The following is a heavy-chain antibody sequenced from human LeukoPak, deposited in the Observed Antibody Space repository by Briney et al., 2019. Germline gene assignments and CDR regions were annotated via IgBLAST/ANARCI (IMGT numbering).Heavy chain of an antibody. CDR1: GGSFSGYY. CDR3: ARGRPILLWFREFRYYFDY. J-gene: IGHJ4*02. V-gene: IGHV4-34*01. CDR2: INHSGST. D-gene: IGHD3-10*01. Sequence: SETLSLTCAVYGGSFSGYYWSWIRQPPGKGLEWIGEINHSGSTNYNPSLESRVTISVDTSKNQLSLKLSSVTAADTAVYYCARGRPILLWFREFRYYFDYWGQGTLVTVSS.